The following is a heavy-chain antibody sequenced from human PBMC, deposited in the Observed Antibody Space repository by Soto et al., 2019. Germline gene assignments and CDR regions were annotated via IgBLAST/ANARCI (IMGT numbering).Heavy chain of an antibody. CDR2: ISYDGSNK. V-gene: IGHV3-30*18. Sequence: QVQLVESGGGVVQPGRSLRLSCAASGFTFSSYGMHWVRQAPGKGLEWVAVISYDGSNKYYADSVKGRFTISRDNSKNTLYLQMNSLRAEDTAVYYCAKGHNGDYVKTWLDYWGQGTLVTVSS. J-gene: IGHJ4*02. CDR1: GFTFSSYG. CDR3: AKGHNGDYVKTWLDY. D-gene: IGHD4-17*01.